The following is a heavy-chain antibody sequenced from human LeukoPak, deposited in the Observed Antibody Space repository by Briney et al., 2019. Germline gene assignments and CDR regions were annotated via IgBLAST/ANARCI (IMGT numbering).Heavy chain of an antibody. CDR1: GSTSTFSDQY. Sequence: GRSLRLSCAASGSTSTFSDQYMDWVRQAPGKGLEWVGRIGNRANSYTTEYAASAKGRFTISRDDSKNSLYLQMNSLKTDDTAVYHCTRGYSGHSVYAFDIWGQGTVVTVS. CDR2: IGNRANSYTT. V-gene: IGHV3-72*01. CDR3: TRGYSGHSVYAFDI. D-gene: IGHD1-26*01. J-gene: IGHJ3*02.